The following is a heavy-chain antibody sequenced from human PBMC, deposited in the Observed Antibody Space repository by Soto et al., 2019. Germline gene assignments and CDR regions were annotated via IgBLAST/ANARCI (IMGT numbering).Heavy chain of an antibody. CDR2: IKQDGSEK. J-gene: IGHJ4*02. CDR1: GFTFSSYW. Sequence: GGSLRLPCAASGFTFSSYWMSCVRQAPGKGLEWVANIKQDGSEKYYVDSVKGRFTISRDNAKNSLNLQMNSLRAEDTAVYYCARVTDYYESSGYFDYWGQGTLVTVSS. V-gene: IGHV3-7*01. D-gene: IGHD3-22*01. CDR3: ARVTDYYESSGYFDY.